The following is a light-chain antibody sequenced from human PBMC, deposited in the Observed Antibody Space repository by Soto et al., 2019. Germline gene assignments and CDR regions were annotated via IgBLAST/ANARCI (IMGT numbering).Light chain of an antibody. V-gene: IGKV1-5*01. Sequence: DIPMTQSPSTLSASVGDSVTITCRASQSISSWLAWYQQKPGKAPKLLIYDASSLESGVPSRFSGSGSGTEFTLTISSLQPDDFATYYCQQYNSYSPLTFGGGTKVEIK. J-gene: IGKJ4*01. CDR1: QSISSW. CDR3: QQYNSYSPLT. CDR2: DAS.